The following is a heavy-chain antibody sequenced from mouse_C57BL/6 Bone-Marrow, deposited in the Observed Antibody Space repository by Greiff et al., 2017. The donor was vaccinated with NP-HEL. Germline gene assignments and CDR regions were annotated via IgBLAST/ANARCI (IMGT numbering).Heavy chain of an antibody. Sequence: VQLQQSGAELVMPGASVKLSCKASGYTFTSYWMHWVKQRPGQGLEWIGEIDPSDSYTNYNQKFKGKSTLTVDKSSSTAYMQLSSLTSEDSAVYYCARRRWLPHYAMDYWGQGTSVTVSS. CDR2: IDPSDSYT. V-gene: IGHV1-69*01. CDR3: ARRRWLPHYAMDY. CDR1: GYTFTSYW. D-gene: IGHD2-3*01. J-gene: IGHJ4*01.